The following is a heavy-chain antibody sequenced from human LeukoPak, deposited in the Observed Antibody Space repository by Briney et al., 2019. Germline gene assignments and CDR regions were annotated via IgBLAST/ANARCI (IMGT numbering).Heavy chain of an antibody. CDR1: GYTFTIYY. J-gene: IGHJ4*02. CDR2: INPSGGST. Sequence: ASVKVSCKASGYTFTIYYIHWVRQAPGQGLDWMGTINPSGGSTSYAQKFQGRVTMTSDTSTSTVYMEVSSLRSEDTAVYYCARDEMVRGMYFFDYWGQGTLVTVSS. V-gene: IGHV1-46*01. CDR3: ARDEMVRGMYFFDY. D-gene: IGHD3-10*01.